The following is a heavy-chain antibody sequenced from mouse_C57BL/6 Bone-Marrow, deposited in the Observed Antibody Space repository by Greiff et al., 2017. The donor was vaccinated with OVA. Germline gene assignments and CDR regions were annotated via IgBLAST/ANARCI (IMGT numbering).Heavy chain of an antibody. CDR1: GYTFTSYW. CDR2: IDPSDSYT. Sequence: VQLQQPGAELVRPGTSVKLSCKASGYTFTSYWMHWVKQRPGQGLEWIGVIDPSDSYTNYNQKFKGKATLTVDTSSSTAYMQLSSLTSEDSAVYYCARRDLRAYWGQGTLVTVSA. D-gene: IGHD3-3*01. CDR3: ARRDLRAY. V-gene: IGHV1-59*01. J-gene: IGHJ3*01.